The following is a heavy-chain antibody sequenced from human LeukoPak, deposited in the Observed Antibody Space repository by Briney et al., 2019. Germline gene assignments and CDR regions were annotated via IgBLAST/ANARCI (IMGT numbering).Heavy chain of an antibody. CDR1: GGTFSSYA. J-gene: IGHJ4*02. CDR3: ASRLYCSNTRCRNFPFAY. Sequence: SVKVSCKASGGTFSSYAINWVRQAPGQGLEWMGGIIPIFGTANYAQKFQDRVTITADESTSTAYMELSSLRSEDTAIYYCASRLYCSNTRCRNFPFAYWGQGTLVTVST. V-gene: IGHV1-69*01. CDR2: IIPIFGTA. D-gene: IGHD2-2*01.